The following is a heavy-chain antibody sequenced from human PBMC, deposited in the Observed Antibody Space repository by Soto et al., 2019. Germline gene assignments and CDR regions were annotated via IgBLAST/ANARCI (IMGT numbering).Heavy chain of an antibody. CDR3: AREGAQDCSSTSCYIYYYYYGMDV. Sequence: ASVKVSCKASGYTFTSYGISWVRQAPGQGLEWMGWISAYSGNTNYAQKLQGRVTMTTDTSTSTAYMELRSLRSDDTAVYYCAREGAQDCSSTSCYIYYYYYGMDVWGQGTTVTVSS. J-gene: IGHJ6*02. CDR2: ISAYSGNT. V-gene: IGHV1-18*01. CDR1: GYTFTSYG. D-gene: IGHD2-2*02.